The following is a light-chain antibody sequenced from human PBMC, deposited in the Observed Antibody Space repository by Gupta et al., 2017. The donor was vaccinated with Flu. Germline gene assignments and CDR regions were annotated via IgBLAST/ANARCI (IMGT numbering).Light chain of an antibody. CDR2: DIN. V-gene: IGLV2-11*01. CDR3: SSDADTNIWV. J-gene: IGLJ3*02. CDR1: SSDVGAYTY. Sequence: QSALTQPRSVPGSPGLSVTIPCTGTSSDVGAYTYVSWYQPHTGKATKLILYDINKRSAGVAGRFSASKAGKTASLNICVPQAEDDADYYCSSDADTNIWVFGGGTKLTVL.